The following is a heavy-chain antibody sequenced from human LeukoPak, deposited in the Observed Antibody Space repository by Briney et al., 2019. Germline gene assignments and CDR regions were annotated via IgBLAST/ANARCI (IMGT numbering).Heavy chain of an antibody. CDR3: AREISRDYYDSSGDLTDI. J-gene: IGHJ3*02. V-gene: IGHV3-13*01. CDR1: GFTFSSYD. D-gene: IGHD3-22*01. CDR2: IGTAGDT. Sequence: GGSLRLSCAASGFTFSSYDMHWVRQATGKGLEWVSAIGTAGDTYYPGSVKGRFTISRENAKNSLYLQMNSLRAGDTAVYYCAREISRDYYDSSGDLTDIWGQGTMVTVSS.